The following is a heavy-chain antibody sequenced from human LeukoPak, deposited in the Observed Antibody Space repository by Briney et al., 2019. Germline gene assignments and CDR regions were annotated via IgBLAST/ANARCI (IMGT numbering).Heavy chain of an antibody. CDR2: ISRGGFEI. Sequence: GGSLRLSCVGSGFTFSTYEMNWVRQAPGKGLEWLSFISRGGFEIHYAASVEGRFTISRDDSKNTLYLQMNSLKTEDTAVYYCTTDLPSRFNWGQGTLVTVSS. J-gene: IGHJ4*02. CDR3: TTDLPSRFN. V-gene: IGHV3-48*03. CDR1: GFTFSTYE.